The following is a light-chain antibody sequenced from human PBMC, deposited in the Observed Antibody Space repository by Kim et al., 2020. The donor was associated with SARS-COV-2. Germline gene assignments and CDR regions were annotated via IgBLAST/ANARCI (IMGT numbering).Light chain of an antibody. Sequence: GKTVPISSTRGSFSIASYFIQWYQQPPGSAPTILIYEDNQRPSGVPDRFSGSIDSSSNSASLTISGLRTEDESDYYCHSYDSTNHVFGGGTQLTVL. CDR2: EDN. CDR3: HSYDSTNHV. V-gene: IGLV6-57*03. CDR1: SFSIASYF. J-gene: IGLJ3*02.